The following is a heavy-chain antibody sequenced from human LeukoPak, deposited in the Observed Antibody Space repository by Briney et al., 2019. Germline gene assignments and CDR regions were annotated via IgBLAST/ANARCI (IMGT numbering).Heavy chain of an antibody. J-gene: IGHJ5*02. CDR3: ARDQGGENWFDP. D-gene: IGHD2-15*01. V-gene: IGHV1-46*01. CDR1: GYTFTSYY. Sequence: ASVKVSCKASGYTFTSYYMHWVRQAPGQGLEWMGIINPSGGSTSYAQKFQGRVTMTRDTSTSTVYMELSGLRSEDTAVYYCARDQGGENWFDPWGQGTLVTVSS. CDR2: INPSGGST.